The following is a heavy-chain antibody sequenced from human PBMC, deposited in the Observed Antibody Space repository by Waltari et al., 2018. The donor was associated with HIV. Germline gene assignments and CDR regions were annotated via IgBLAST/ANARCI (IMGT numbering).Heavy chain of an antibody. CDR1: GYGFTDYW. CDR3: AARTVTIPYDAFDI. V-gene: IGHV5-51*03. D-gene: IGHD4-17*01. CDR2: IYPGDSYT. J-gene: IGHJ3*02. Sequence: EVQLVQSGAEVKKPGESLKISCKASGYGFTDYWIGWVRQMPGKGLEWMGVIYPGDSYTRYSQSFQGQVTISVDKAINTAYLQWNSLKASDTAMYYCAARTVTIPYDAFDIWGQGTLVTVS.